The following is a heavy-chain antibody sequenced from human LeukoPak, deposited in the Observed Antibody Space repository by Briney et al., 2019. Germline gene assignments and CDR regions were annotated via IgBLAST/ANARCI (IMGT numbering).Heavy chain of an antibody. Sequence: SETLSLTCAVYGGSFSSYYWSWIRQPPGKGLEWIGEINHSGSTNYNPSLKSRVTISVDTSKNQFSLKLSSVTAADTAVYYCARGRYYDFWSGYTYWGQGTLVTVSS. D-gene: IGHD3-3*01. V-gene: IGHV4-34*01. CDR2: INHSGST. CDR1: GGSFSSYY. J-gene: IGHJ4*02. CDR3: ARGRYYDFWSGYTY.